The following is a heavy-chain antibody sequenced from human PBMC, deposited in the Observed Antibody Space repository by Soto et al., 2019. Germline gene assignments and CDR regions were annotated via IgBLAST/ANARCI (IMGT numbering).Heavy chain of an antibody. Sequence: PSETLSLTCTVSGGSISSYYWSWIRQPPGKGLEWIGYIYYSGSTNYNPSLKSRVTISVDTSKNQFSLKLSSVTAADTAVYYCARVTRRSSAFDIWGQGTMVTVSS. D-gene: IGHD2-2*01. V-gene: IGHV4-59*01. J-gene: IGHJ3*02. CDR2: IYYSGST. CDR1: GGSISSYY. CDR3: ARVTRRSSAFDI.